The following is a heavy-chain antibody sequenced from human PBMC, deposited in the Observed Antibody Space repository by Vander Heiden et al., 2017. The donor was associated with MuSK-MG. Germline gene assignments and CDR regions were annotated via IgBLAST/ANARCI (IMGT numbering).Heavy chain of an antibody. J-gene: IGHJ4*02. CDR2: FCQSGAS. V-gene: IGHV4-59*08. CDR3: ARRVGSSWYGYYFDS. Sequence: QLRLQQSCPRLVKPSEPLFITCIVAGDSRSDYGWSWSRQPPGKALEWVGDFCQSGASNYNPFLKVRVPISVDTSKKRFSLNVNSVTAADTAVYYRARRVGSSWYGYYFDSWGQGTTVTVSS. D-gene: IGHD6-13*01. CDR1: GDSRSDYG.